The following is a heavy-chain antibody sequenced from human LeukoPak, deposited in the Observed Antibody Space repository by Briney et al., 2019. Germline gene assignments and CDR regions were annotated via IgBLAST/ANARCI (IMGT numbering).Heavy chain of an antibody. V-gene: IGHV3-11*04. Sequence: GGSLRLSCAASGFTFSDYYMSWIRQAPGKGLEWVSYISSSGNTIYYADSVKGRFTISRDNAKNSLFLQMNSLRAEGTALYYCARDHDYGDYDYWGQGTLVTVSS. J-gene: IGHJ4*02. CDR3: ARDHDYGDYDY. CDR1: GFTFSDYY. CDR2: ISSSGNTI. D-gene: IGHD4-17*01.